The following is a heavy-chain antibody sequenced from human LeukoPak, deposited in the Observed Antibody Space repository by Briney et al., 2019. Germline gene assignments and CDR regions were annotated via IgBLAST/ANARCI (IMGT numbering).Heavy chain of an antibody. J-gene: IGHJ4*02. V-gene: IGHV3-43*02. CDR1: GFTFGDYA. CDR3: AKDAVAGTWLHY. Sequence: GGSLRLSCTASGFTFGDYAMHWVRQAPGKGLEWVSLIRGDGRTTSYAGSVKGRFTISRDNSKNSLYLQMSSLRGEDTAMYYCAKDAVAGTWLHYWGQGTLVTVSS. CDR2: IRGDGRTT. D-gene: IGHD6-19*01.